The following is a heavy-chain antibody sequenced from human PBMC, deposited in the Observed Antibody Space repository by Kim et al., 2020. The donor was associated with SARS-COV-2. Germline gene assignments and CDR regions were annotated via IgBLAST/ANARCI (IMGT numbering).Heavy chain of an antibody. V-gene: IGHV1-3*01. J-gene: IGHJ3*02. Sequence: ASVKVSCKASGYTFTSYAMHWVRQAPGQRLEWMGWINAGNGNTKYSQKFQGRVTITRDTSASTAYMELSSLRSEDTAVYYCAREAILLWFGEPPAPDAFDIWGQGTMVTVSS. CDR1: GYTFTSYA. CDR2: INAGNGNT. CDR3: AREAILLWFGEPPAPDAFDI. D-gene: IGHD3-10*01.